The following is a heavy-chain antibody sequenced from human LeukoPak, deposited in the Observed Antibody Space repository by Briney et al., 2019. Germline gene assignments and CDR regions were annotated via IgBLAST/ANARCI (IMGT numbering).Heavy chain of an antibody. CDR1: GFTFGDYA. V-gene: IGHV3-30*18. D-gene: IGHD6-13*01. Sequence: GGSLRLSCTSSGFTFGDYAMSWFRQAPGKGLEWVAVISYDGSNKYYADSVKGRFTISRDNSKNTLYLQMNSLRAEDTAVYYCAKRMGPSIAATDLDYWGQGTLVTVSS. J-gene: IGHJ4*02. CDR3: AKRMGPSIAATDLDY. CDR2: ISYDGSNK.